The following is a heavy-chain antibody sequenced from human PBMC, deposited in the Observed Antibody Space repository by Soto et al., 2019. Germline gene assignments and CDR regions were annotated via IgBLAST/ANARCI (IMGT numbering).Heavy chain of an antibody. J-gene: IGHJ3*02. D-gene: IGHD3-16*02. Sequence: PGGSLRLSCAASGFTFDDYAMHWVRQAPGKGLEWVSGISWNSGSIGYADSVKGRFTISRDNAKNSLYLQMNSLRAEDTALYYCAKDRSDYVWGSYRYLAAFDIWGQGTMVTVSS. V-gene: IGHV3-9*01. CDR1: GFTFDDYA. CDR3: AKDRSDYVWGSYRYLAAFDI. CDR2: ISWNSGSI.